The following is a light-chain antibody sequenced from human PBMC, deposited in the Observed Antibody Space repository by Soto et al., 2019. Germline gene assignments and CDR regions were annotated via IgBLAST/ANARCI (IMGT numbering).Light chain of an antibody. CDR2: DAS. V-gene: IGLV2-11*01. CDR1: SSEVGGDNY. Sequence: QSVLTQPRSVSGSPGQSVTISCTGTSSEVGGDNYVSWYQQHPGKAPKLMIYDASKRPSGVPDRFSGSKSGNTASLTISGLQDEDEAYYYGCSYAGSYTLVFGGGTKLTVL. J-gene: IGLJ3*02. CDR3: CSYAGSYTLV.